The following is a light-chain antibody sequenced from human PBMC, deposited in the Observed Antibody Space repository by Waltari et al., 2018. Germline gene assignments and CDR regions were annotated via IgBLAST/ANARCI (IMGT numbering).Light chain of an antibody. CDR2: WAS. Sequence: DIVMTQPPESLLVSLRERPPLHSKTSESVLYSSNNKNHLAWYQQKPGQPPKLLLYWASTRKSGVPERFSGSGSETDFTLTVTSLQAEDVAVYYCQQYYSSPPAFGQGTKVEIK. V-gene: IGKV4-1*01. CDR3: QQYYSSPPA. CDR1: ESVLYSSNNKNH. J-gene: IGKJ1*01.